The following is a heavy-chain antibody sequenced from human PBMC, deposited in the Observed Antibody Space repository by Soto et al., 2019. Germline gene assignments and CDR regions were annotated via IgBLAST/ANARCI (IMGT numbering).Heavy chain of an antibody. CDR2: IYYSGST. CDR3: AREYGRDYYYGMDV. V-gene: IGHV4-31*03. Sequence: QVQLQESGPGLVKPSQTLSLTCTVSGGSISSGGYYWSWIRQHPGKGLEWIGYIYYSGSTYYNPSLKSRVTXXVXTXXNQFSLKLSSVTAADTAVYYCAREYGRDYYYGMDVWGQGTTVTVSS. D-gene: IGHD1-26*01. CDR1: GGSISSGGYY. J-gene: IGHJ6*02.